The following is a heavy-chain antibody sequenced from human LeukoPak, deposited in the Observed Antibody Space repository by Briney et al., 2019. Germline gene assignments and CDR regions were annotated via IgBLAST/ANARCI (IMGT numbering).Heavy chain of an antibody. J-gene: IGHJ4*02. V-gene: IGHV4-59*01. CDR2: IYYSGST. D-gene: IGHD6-13*01. CDR1: GGSISSYY. Sequence: SETLSLTCTVSGGSISSYYLSWIRQPPGKGLEWIGYIYYSGSTNYNPSLKSRVTISVDTSKNQFSLKLSSVTAADTAVYYCARVESSWYIEKWGQGTLVTVSS. CDR3: ARVESSWYIEK.